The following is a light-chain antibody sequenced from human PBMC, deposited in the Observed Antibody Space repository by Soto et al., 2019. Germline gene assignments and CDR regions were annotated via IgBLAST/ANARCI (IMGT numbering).Light chain of an antibody. CDR3: QQYSVYPWT. CDR1: QNIGSW. Sequence: DIQVTQSPSTLSASVGDRVTITCRASQNIGSWLAWYQQKAGQGPKLLIYRASSLEIRVPARFRGTGSGTESTIAINNLQPDDFATYYCQQYSVYPWTVGLGT. V-gene: IGKV1-5*03. CDR2: RAS. J-gene: IGKJ3*01.